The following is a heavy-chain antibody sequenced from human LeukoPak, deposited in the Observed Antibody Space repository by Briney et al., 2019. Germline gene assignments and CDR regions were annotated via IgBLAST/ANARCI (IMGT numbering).Heavy chain of an antibody. J-gene: IGHJ4*02. Sequence: GGSLRLSCAASGFTFSSYDMHWVRQATGKGLEWVSAIGTAGDTYYPGSVKGRFTISRENAKNSLCLQMNSLRAGDTAVYYCARGTRLGVLDYWGQGTLVTVST. CDR1: GFTFSSYD. V-gene: IGHV3-13*01. D-gene: IGHD3-16*01. CDR3: ARGTRLGVLDY. CDR2: IGTAGDT.